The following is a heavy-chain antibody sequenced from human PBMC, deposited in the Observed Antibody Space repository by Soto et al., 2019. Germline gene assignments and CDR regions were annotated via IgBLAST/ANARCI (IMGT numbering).Heavy chain of an antibody. V-gene: IGHV3-11*01. D-gene: IGHD3-22*01. CDR3: ARDLGYYASDGYFDY. CDR1: GFTFSDYY. Sequence: LRLSWAASGFTFSDYYMSWIRQAPGKGLEWVSYISSSGSIIYYADSVKGRFTISRDNAKNSLYLQLNSLRAEDTAVYYCARDLGYYASDGYFDYWGQGTVVTVSS. CDR2: ISSSGSII. J-gene: IGHJ4*02.